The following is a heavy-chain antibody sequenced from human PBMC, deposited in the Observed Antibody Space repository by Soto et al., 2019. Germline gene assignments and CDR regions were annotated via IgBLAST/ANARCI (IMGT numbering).Heavy chain of an antibody. D-gene: IGHD3-10*01. J-gene: IGHJ4*02. V-gene: IGHV4-31*03. CDR1: GGSISSGGYY. CDR3: ARDPGLIPYYYGSRGD. Sequence: QVQLQESGPGLVKPSQTLSLTCTVSGGSISSGGYYWSWIRQHPGKGLEWIGYIYYSGSTYYNPFLKSRVTISVDTSKNQFSLKLSSVTAADTAVYYCARDPGLIPYYYGSRGDWGQGTLVTVSS. CDR2: IYYSGST.